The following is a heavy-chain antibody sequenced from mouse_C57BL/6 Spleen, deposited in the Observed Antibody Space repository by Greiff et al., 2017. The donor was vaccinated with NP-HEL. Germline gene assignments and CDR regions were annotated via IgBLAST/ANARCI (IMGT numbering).Heavy chain of an antibody. CDR3: ARDYYGSSSQYFDV. CDR2: INPNNGGT. V-gene: IGHV1-26*01. CDR1: GYTFTDYY. Sequence: EVQLQQSGPELVKPGASVKISCKASGYTFTDYYMNWVKQSHGKSLEWIGDINPNNGGTSYNQKFKGKATLTVDKSSSTAYMELRSLTSEDSAVYYGARDYYGSSSQYFDVWGTGTTVTVSS. D-gene: IGHD1-1*01. J-gene: IGHJ1*03.